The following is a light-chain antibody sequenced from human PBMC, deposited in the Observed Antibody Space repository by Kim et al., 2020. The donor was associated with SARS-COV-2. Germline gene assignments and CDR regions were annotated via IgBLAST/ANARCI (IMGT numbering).Light chain of an antibody. J-gene: IGLJ2*01. V-gene: IGLV3-19*01. CDR1: SLRHYY. CDR3: QARDTGGEVV. Sequence: SSELTQDPAVSVALGQTVSISCQGDSLRHYYVSWYQRRPGHAPVLVMFGKNNRPSGIPDRLSGSTSGNTASLTITGAQAEDEADYYCQARDTGGEVVFGGGTKLTVL. CDR2: GKN.